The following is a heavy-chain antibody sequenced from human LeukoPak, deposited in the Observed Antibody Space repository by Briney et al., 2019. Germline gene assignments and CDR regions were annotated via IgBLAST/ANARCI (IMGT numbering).Heavy chain of an antibody. Sequence: PSETLSLTCTVPGGSISSYYWSWIRQPPGKGLEWIGYIYYSGSTNYNPSLKSRVTISVDTSKNQFSLKLSSVTAADTAVYYCARDREAAAANDWTYYFDYWGQGTLVTVSS. CDR2: IYYSGST. CDR3: ARDREAAAANDWTYYFDY. V-gene: IGHV4-59*01. D-gene: IGHD6-13*01. CDR1: GGSISSYY. J-gene: IGHJ4*02.